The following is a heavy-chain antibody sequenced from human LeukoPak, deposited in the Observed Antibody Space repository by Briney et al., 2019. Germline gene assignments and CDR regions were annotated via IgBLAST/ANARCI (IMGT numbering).Heavy chain of an antibody. CDR3: ARSPEYCSGGSCQADY. V-gene: IGHV1-69*13. D-gene: IGHD2-15*01. CDR1: GGTFISYA. CDR2: IIPIFGTA. J-gene: IGHJ4*02. Sequence: SVKVSCKASGGTFISYAISWVRQAPGQGLEWMGGIIPIFGTANYAQKFQGRVTITADESTNTAYMELSSLRSEDTAVYYCARSPEYCSGGSCQADYWGQGTLVTVSS.